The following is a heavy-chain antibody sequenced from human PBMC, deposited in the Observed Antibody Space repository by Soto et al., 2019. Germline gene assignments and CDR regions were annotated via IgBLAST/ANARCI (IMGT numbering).Heavy chain of an antibody. CDR2: IYHSGST. V-gene: IGHV4-39*07. Sequence: SETLSLTCTVSGGSISSGDYYWSWIRQPPGKGLEWIGEIYHSGSTNYNPSLKSRVTISVDKSKNQFSLKLSSVTAADTAVYYCARDRLRGYCSGGSCYSTGDAYFQHWGQGTLVTVSS. CDR3: ARDRLRGYCSGGSCYSTGDAYFQH. J-gene: IGHJ1*01. CDR1: GGSISSGDYY. D-gene: IGHD2-15*01.